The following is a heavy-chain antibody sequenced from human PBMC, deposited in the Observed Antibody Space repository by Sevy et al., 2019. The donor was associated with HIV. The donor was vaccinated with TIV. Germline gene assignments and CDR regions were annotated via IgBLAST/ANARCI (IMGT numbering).Heavy chain of an antibody. CDR2: IYYSGST. D-gene: IGHD5-12*01. CDR3: AREPGYSGSNDY. CDR1: GGSISSYY. V-gene: IGHV4-59*01. Sequence: SETLSLTCTVSGGSISSYYWSWIRQPPGKGLEWIGYIYYSGSTNYNPSLKSRVTISVDTSTNQFSLKLSSVTAADTAVYYCAREPGYSGSNDYWGQGTLVTVSS. J-gene: IGHJ4*02.